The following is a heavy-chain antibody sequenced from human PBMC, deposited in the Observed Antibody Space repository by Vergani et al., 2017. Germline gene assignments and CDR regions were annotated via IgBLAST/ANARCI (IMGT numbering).Heavy chain of an antibody. CDR3: ARAAGWSGYYRNWFDP. CDR2: IYYSGST. V-gene: IGHV4-39*07. J-gene: IGHJ5*02. CDR1: GGSISSSSYY. D-gene: IGHD3-3*01. Sequence: QVQLQQWGAGLLKPSETLSLTCTVSGGSISSSSYYWGWIRQPPGKGLEWIGRIYYSGSTYYNPSLKSRVTISVDTSKNQFSLKLSSVTAADTAVYYFARAAGWSGYYRNWFDPWGQGTLVTVSS.